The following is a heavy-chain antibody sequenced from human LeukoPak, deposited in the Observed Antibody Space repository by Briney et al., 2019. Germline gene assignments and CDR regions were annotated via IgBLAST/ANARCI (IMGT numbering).Heavy chain of an antibody. Sequence: GASVKVSCKASGGTFSSYAISWVRQAPGQGLEWMGGIIPIFGTANYAQKFQGRVTITADESTSTAYMELSSLRSEDTAVYYCARSSEYYYGSGSYYRRFDYWGQGTLVTVSS. CDR2: IIPIFGTA. D-gene: IGHD3-10*01. J-gene: IGHJ4*02. CDR3: ARSSEYYYGSGSYYRRFDY. V-gene: IGHV1-69*13. CDR1: GGTFSSYA.